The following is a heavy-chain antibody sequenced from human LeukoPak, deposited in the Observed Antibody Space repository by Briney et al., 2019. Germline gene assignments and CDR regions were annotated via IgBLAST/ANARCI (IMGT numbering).Heavy chain of an antibody. J-gene: IGHJ6*02. CDR3: ARDRGYCSSTSCYYYYYGMDV. Sequence: RTSETLSLTCTVSGGSISSGSYYWSWIRQPAGKGLEWIGRIYTSGSTNYNPSLKSRVTISVDTPKNQFSLKLSSVTAADTAVYYCARDRGYCSSTSCYYYYYGMDVWGQGTTVTASS. CDR1: GGSISSGSYY. D-gene: IGHD2-2*03. CDR2: IYTSGST. V-gene: IGHV4-61*02.